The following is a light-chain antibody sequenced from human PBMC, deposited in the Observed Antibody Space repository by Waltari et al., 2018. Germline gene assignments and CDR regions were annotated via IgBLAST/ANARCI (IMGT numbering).Light chain of an antibody. Sequence: IVVTQSPLSLPVNLREPASISCRSRQCLLHSNGNNYLDWYLQKPGQSPQLQIYLGSKRAYGVTDRYSGSGSGTEFTLKSSRVEAEDVGVYYCMQSLQALWTFGQGTKGEIK. J-gene: IGKJ1*01. CDR2: LGS. CDR1: QCLLHSNGNNY. V-gene: IGKV2-28*01. CDR3: MQSLQALWT.